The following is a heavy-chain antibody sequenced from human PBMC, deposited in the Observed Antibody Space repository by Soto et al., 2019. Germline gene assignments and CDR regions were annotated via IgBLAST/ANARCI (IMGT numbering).Heavy chain of an antibody. D-gene: IGHD5-18*01. V-gene: IGHV2-5*01. J-gene: IGHJ5*01. CDR1: GFSLSTSGAG. CDR3: AHRYGGNCYSWYFDS. CDR2: ISWKDET. Sequence: QITLKESGPTLVKPTQTLTVTCTFSGFSLSTSGAGVGWIRQSPGKAPEWLALISWKDETRYNPGLKSRLTITEDTSKYQVVRTATDLDPVATATCFCAHRYGGNCYSWYFDSWGPGTLVTVSS.